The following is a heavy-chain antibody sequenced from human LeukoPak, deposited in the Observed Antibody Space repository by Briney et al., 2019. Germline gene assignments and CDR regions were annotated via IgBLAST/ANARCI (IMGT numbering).Heavy chain of an antibody. CDR3: AKSQRGYSGYDSGIFDY. CDR2: ISWNSGSI. Sequence: GGSLRLSCAASGFTFDDYAMHWVRQAPGKGPEWVSGISWNSGSIGYADSVKGRFTISRDNAKNSLYLQMNSLRAEDTALYYCAKSQRGYSGYDSGIFDYWGQGTLVTVSS. J-gene: IGHJ4*02. V-gene: IGHV3-9*01. CDR1: GFTFDDYA. D-gene: IGHD5-12*01.